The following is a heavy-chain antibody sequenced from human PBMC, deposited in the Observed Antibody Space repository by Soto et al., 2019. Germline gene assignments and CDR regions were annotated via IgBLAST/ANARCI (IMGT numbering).Heavy chain of an antibody. CDR1: GFTVTSYY. V-gene: IGHV3-53*01. CDR2: IYTGGNT. J-gene: IGHJ6*02. D-gene: IGHD3-10*01. CDR3: ARDYYYGSGNYYRADYYHYGMDV. Sequence: GGSLRLSCAASGFTVTSYYMSWVRQAPGKGLEWVSLIYTGGNTNYADSVKGRFTISRDNSKNTLYLQMNSLRDEDTAVYYCARDYYYGSGNYYRADYYHYGMDVWGQGTTVTVSS.